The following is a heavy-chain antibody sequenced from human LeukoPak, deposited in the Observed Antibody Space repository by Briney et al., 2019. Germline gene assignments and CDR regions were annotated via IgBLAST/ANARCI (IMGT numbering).Heavy chain of an antibody. J-gene: IGHJ4*02. CDR3: ARVGSSGWSWDY. D-gene: IGHD6-19*01. Sequence: GASVKVSCKASGYTFSGYYMHWVRQAPGQGLEWMGWINPNSGDTDSAQKFQGRVTMTRDTSINTAYMELSRLRSDDTAVYYCARVGSSGWSWDYWGQGTLVTVSS. V-gene: IGHV1-2*02. CDR1: GYTFSGYY. CDR2: INPNSGDT.